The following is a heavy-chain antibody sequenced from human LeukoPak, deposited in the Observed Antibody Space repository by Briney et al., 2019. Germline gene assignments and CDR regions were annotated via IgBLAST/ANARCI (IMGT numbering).Heavy chain of an antibody. Sequence: GGSLRLSYAASGFTFSDFGIHWVRQAPGKGLEWVAFIRSDGSNKYYTDPVKGRFTISRDKSKNTLCLQMSSLRGEDRAVYYCARHGYRNWFDPWGQGTLVTVPS. CDR3: ARHGYRNWFDP. J-gene: IGHJ5*02. D-gene: IGHD5-18*01. CDR2: IRSDGSNK. CDR1: GFTFSDFG. V-gene: IGHV3-30*02.